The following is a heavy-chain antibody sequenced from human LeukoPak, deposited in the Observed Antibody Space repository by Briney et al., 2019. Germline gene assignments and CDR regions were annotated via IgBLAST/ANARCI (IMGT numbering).Heavy chain of an antibody. CDR3: ASRSSGSYPHAEYFQH. Sequence: ASVKVSCKASGYTFTSYGISWVRQAPGQGLEWMGIINPSGGSTSYAQKFQGRVTMTRDTSTSTVYMELSSLRSEDTAVYYCASRSSGSYPHAEYFQHWGQGTLVTVSS. CDR1: GYTFTSYG. CDR2: INPSGGST. V-gene: IGHV1-46*01. J-gene: IGHJ1*01. D-gene: IGHD1-26*01.